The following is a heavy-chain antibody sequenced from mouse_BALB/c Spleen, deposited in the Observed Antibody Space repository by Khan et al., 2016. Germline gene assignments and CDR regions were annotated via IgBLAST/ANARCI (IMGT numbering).Heavy chain of an antibody. V-gene: IGHV4-1*02. CDR1: GFDFSRYW. CDR2: INPDSSTI. J-gene: IGHJ4*01. CDR3: ARGDYYGSNMDY. D-gene: IGHD1-1*01. Sequence: EVKLLESGGGLVQPGGSLKLSCAASGFDFSRYWMSWVRQAPGKGLEWIGEINPDSSTINYTPSLKDKFIISRDNAKNTLYLQMSKVRSEDTALYYCARGDYYGSNMDYWCHGTSVTVST.